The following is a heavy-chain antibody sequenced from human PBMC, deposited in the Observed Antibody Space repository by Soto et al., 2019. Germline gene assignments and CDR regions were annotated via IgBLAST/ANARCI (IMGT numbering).Heavy chain of an antibody. CDR2: IYYSGST. Sequence: SETLSLTCTVSGGSISSYYWSWIRQPPGKGLEWIGYIYYSGSTNYNPSLKSRVTISVDTSKNQFSLNLSSVTAADTAVYYCASRPRTIPFLWYFDLWGRGTLVTVSS. CDR3: ASRPRTIPFLWYFDL. V-gene: IGHV4-59*01. CDR1: GGSISSYY. D-gene: IGHD3-3*01. J-gene: IGHJ2*01.